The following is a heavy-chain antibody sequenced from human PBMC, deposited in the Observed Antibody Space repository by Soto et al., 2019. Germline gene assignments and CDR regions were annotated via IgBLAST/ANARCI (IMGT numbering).Heavy chain of an antibody. V-gene: IGHV4-4*07. J-gene: IGHJ4*02. CDR3: ARGNQVAMSDY. CDR2: FYASGYT. Sequence: SETLSLTCAVSGGSISNYYWSWIRQPAGKGLEWIGRFYASGYTNYNPSLKSRVTMSLDISKNQFSLRLSSVTAADTAVYYCARGNQVAMSDYWGQGTLVTVYS. CDR1: GGSISNYY.